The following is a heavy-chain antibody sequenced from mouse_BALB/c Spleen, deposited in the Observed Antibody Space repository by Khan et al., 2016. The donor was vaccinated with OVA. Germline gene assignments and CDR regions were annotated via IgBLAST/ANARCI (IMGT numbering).Heavy chain of an antibody. Sequence: VQLKESGGGLVKPGGSLKLSCAPSGFAFSSYDMSWVRQTPEKRLEWVATISGTGIYTYYPDSVKGRFTISRDNARNTLYLQMSSLRSEDTALYYCARPSYYGNPWFTYGGQGTLVTVSA. CDR2: ISGTGIYT. CDR1: GFAFSSYD. CDR3: ARPSYYGNPWFTY. J-gene: IGHJ3*01. V-gene: IGHV5-9*02. D-gene: IGHD2-10*01.